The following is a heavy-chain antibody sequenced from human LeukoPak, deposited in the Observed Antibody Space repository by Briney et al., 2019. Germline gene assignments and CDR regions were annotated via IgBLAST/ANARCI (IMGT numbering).Heavy chain of an antibody. CDR2: IYHSGST. CDR3: ARWYYDILTGYWGSFDNWFDP. D-gene: IGHD3-9*01. Sequence: SETLSLTCAVSGGSISSSNWWSWVRQPPGKGLEWIGEIYHSGSTNYNPSLKSRVTISVDKSKNQFSLKLSSVTAADTAVYYCARWYYDILTGYWGSFDNWFDPWGQGTLVTVSS. J-gene: IGHJ5*02. CDR1: GGSISSSNW. V-gene: IGHV4-4*02.